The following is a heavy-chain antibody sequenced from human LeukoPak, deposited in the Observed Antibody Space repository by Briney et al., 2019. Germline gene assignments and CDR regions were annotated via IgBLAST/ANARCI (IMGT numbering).Heavy chain of an antibody. Sequence: GGSLRLSCAASGFTFSSYAMSWVRQAPGKGLEWVSAISGSGGSTYYADSVKGRFTISRDNSKNTLYLQMNSLRAEDTAVYYCAKDHHSLLWFGELKSVDAFDIWGQGTMVTVSS. CDR1: GFTFSSYA. D-gene: IGHD3-10*01. CDR3: AKDHHSLLWFGELKSVDAFDI. V-gene: IGHV3-23*01. CDR2: ISGSGGST. J-gene: IGHJ3*02.